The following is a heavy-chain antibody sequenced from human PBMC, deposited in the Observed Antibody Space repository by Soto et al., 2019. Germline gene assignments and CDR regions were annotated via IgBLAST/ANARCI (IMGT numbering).Heavy chain of an antibody. CDR2: ISAYNGNT. CDR1: GYTFTNYG. CDR3: ARDRWAPTYYDFWSGYYPYYYGMDV. J-gene: IGHJ6*02. D-gene: IGHD3-3*01. V-gene: IGHV1-18*01. Sequence: ASVKVSCKASGYTFTNYGISWVRQAPGQGLEWMGWISAYNGNTNYAQKLQGRVTMTTDTSTSTAYMELRSLRSDDTAVYYCARDRWAPTYYDFWSGYYPYYYGMDVWGQGTTVTVSS.